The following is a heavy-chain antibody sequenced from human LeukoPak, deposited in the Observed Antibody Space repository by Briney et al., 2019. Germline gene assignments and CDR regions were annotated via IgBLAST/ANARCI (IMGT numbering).Heavy chain of an antibody. CDR2: IFHSGSS. J-gene: IGHJ5*02. CDR1: GDSISSGDYS. V-gene: IGHV4-30-2*01. D-gene: IGHD3-10*01. Sequence: SETLTLTCAVSGDSISSGDYSWSWIRQPSGKGLEWIGYIFHSGSSYYNPPLKRRVSISVDKSKNQFSLRLTSVTAADTAVYYCARELWFVNAPGSWFDPWGQGTLVTVSS. CDR3: ARELWFVNAPGSWFDP.